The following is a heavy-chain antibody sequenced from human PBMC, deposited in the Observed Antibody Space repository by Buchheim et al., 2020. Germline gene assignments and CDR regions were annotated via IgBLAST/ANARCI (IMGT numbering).Heavy chain of an antibody. D-gene: IGHD6-13*01. Sequence: QVQLVESGGGVVQPGRSLRLSCAASGFTFSSYAMHWVRQAPGKGLEWVAVISYDGSNKYYADSVKGRFTLSRDNSKNTLSLQMNSLRAEDTAVYYCARGSSWYDTSDAFDIWGQGT. J-gene: IGHJ3*02. CDR1: GFTFSSYA. CDR2: ISYDGSNK. CDR3: ARGSSWYDTSDAFDI. V-gene: IGHV3-30*04.